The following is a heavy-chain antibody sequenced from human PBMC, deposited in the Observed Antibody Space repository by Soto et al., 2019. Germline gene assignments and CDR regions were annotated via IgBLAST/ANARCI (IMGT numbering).Heavy chain of an antibody. J-gene: IGHJ2*01. D-gene: IGHD3-22*01. CDR1: GFNFRSYA. CDR2: ISGREHMT. CDR3: AKDLGFSGYDFDWYFDL. Sequence: EMQLLESGGRLVPPGGSLRLSCAASGFNFRSYAMNWVRQVPGKGLDWVSGISGREHMTFYADSVKGRFTISRDNSKTTVFLQMNSLRPEDTAIYYCAKDLGFSGYDFDWYFDLWGRGTLVTVSS. V-gene: IGHV3-23*01.